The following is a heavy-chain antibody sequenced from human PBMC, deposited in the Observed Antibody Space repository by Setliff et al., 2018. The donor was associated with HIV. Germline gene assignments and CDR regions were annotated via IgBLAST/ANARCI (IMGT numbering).Heavy chain of an antibody. J-gene: IGHJ6*02. CDR2: IWYDGSNK. CDR1: GFTFSSYG. V-gene: IGHV3-33*08. D-gene: IGHD3-10*02. CDR3: ARDRDHVVQEGYYDMGV. Sequence: LRLSCAASGFTFSSYGMHWVRQAPGKGLEWVAVIWYDGSNKYYADSVKGRFTISRDNSKNTLYLQMNSLRAEDTAVYYCARDRDHVVQEGYYDMGVWGQGTTVTVSS.